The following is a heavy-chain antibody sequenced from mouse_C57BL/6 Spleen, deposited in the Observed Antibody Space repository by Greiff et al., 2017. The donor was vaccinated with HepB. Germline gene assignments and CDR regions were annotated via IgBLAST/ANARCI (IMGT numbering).Heavy chain of an antibody. CDR3: AREGSSYVAWFAY. CDR2: INPSTGGT. D-gene: IGHD1-1*01. J-gene: IGHJ3*01. V-gene: IGHV1-42*01. Sequence: VQLKESGPELVKPGASVKISCKASGYSFTGYYMNWVKQSPEKSLEWIGEINPSTGGTTYNQKFKAKATLTVDKSSSTAYMQLKSLTAEDSAVYYCAREGSSYVAWFAYWGQGTLVTVSA. CDR1: GYSFTGYY.